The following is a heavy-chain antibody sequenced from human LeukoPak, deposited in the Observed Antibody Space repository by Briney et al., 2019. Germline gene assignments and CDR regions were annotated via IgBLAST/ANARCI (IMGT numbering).Heavy chain of an antibody. Sequence: GGSLRLSCAASGFTFSSYWMHWVRQAPGKGLVWVSRINSDGSSTSYADSVKGRFTISRDNAKNTPYLQMNSLRAEDTAVYYCAHENYDFWSGYYTFDYWGQGTLVTVSS. CDR2: INSDGSST. CDR3: AHENYDFWSGYYTFDY. V-gene: IGHV3-74*01. CDR1: GFTFSSYW. J-gene: IGHJ4*02. D-gene: IGHD3-3*01.